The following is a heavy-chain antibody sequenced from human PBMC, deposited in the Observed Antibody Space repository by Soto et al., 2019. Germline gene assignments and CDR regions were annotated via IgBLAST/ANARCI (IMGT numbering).Heavy chain of an antibody. CDR3: ARQNQPQAGDYYYFGMDV. CDR1: GFSFNNFA. J-gene: IGHJ6*02. V-gene: IGHV3-30-3*02. Sequence: GGSLRLSYAASGFSFNNFALAWVRQAPGKGLEWVTVISYDGTNKFYAESVKGRFTISIDISKDTMYLQMDSLRVEDTAVYYCARQNQPQAGDYYYFGMDVWGQGTTVTVSS. CDR2: ISYDGTNK. D-gene: IGHD2-2*01.